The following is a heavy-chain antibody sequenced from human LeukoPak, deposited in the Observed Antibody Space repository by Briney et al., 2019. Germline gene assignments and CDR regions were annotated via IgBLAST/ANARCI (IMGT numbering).Heavy chain of an antibody. CDR2: ISGSGGST. CDR1: GFTFSSYA. J-gene: IGHJ3*02. D-gene: IGHD6-19*01. Sequence: GGPLRLSCAASGFTFSSYAMSWVRQAPGKGLEWVSAISGSGGSTYYADSVKGRFTISRDNSKNTLYLQMNSLRAEDTAVYYCAKDPGPLYSSGWYADAFDIWGQGTMVTVSS. CDR3: AKDPGPLYSSGWYADAFDI. V-gene: IGHV3-23*01.